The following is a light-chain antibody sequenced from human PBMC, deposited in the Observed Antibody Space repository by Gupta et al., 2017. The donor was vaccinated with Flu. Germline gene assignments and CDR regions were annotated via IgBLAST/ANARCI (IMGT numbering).Light chain of an antibody. V-gene: IGLV1-40*03. CDR1: TSNIGAGFD. CDR2: GNT. CDR3: QSYDSGMRV. Sequence: QSVLTPPPSASGASGQSLSISCTGTTSNIGAGFDVHWYQQLPGADPRLLIVGNTRRPAVVPARFSGSQSGAAASLAITGLQAEDEAYYYCQSYDSGMRVFGTGTRVIVL. J-gene: IGLJ1*01.